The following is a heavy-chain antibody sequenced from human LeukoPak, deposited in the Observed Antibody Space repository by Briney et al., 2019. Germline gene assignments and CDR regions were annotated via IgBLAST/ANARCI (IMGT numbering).Heavy chain of an antibody. J-gene: IGHJ4*02. Sequence: ASVKVSCKASGYTFTSYGISWVRQAPGQGLEWMGWISGYNGNTNYAQKVQGRVTVTTDTSTSTAYMELRSLRSDDTAVYYCGRCGAYYDFLTGYYPFDYWGQGTLVTVSS. D-gene: IGHD3-9*01. CDR3: GRCGAYYDFLTGYYPFDY. V-gene: IGHV1-18*01. CDR2: ISGYNGNT. CDR1: GYTFTSYG.